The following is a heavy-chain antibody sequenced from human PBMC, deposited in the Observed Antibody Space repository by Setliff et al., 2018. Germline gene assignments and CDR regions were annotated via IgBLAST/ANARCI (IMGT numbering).Heavy chain of an antibody. CDR1: GGSFSNYY. D-gene: IGHD1-1*01. J-gene: IGHJ3*01. Sequence: SETLSLTCTVYGGSFSNYYWSWIRQPPGKGLEWIGEVNRYGSGDYNPSLESRVTISVDTSKKEFSLTLTSVTAADTALYYCRQAVVGRDVFDVWGQGTMVTVSS. CDR2: VNRYGSG. V-gene: IGHV4-34*01. CDR3: RQAVVGRDVFDV.